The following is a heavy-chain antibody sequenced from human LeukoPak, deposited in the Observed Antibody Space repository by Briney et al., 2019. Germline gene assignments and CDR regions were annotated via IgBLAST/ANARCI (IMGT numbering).Heavy chain of an antibody. CDR1: GFTFSSYS. J-gene: IGHJ6*03. D-gene: IGHD2-21*02. V-gene: IGHV3-21*01. CDR3: ARVGWTPGPGYCGGDCSYYYYYYMDV. CDR2: ISSSSSYI. Sequence: ESGGGLVKPGGSLRLSCAASGFTFSSYSMNWVRQAPGKGLEWVSSISSSSSYIYYADSVKGRFTISRDNAKNSLYLQMNSLRAEDTAVYYCARVGWTPGPGYCGGDCSYYYYYYMDVWGKGTTVTVSS.